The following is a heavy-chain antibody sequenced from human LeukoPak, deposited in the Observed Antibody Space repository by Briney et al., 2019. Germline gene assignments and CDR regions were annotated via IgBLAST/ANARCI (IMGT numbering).Heavy chain of an antibody. V-gene: IGHV1-69*13. Sequence: GASVKVSCKASGGTFSSYAISWVRQAPGQGLEWMGGIIPIFGTANYAQKFQGRVTITADESTSTAYMELGSLRSEDTAVYYCASSPQGVWGSCPTTYFDYWGQGTLVTVSS. CDR3: ASSPQGVWGSCPTTYFDY. J-gene: IGHJ4*02. D-gene: IGHD3-16*01. CDR1: GGTFSSYA. CDR2: IIPIFGTA.